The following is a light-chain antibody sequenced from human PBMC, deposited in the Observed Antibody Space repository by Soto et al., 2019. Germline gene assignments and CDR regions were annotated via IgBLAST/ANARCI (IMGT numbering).Light chain of an antibody. CDR2: EVT. CDR1: NSDVGGYNY. J-gene: IGLJ2*01. V-gene: IGLV2-14*03. Sequence: QSALTQPASVSGSPGQSITISCTGTNSDVGGYNYVSWYQQHPGKAHKFMIYEVTNRPSGVSNRFSGSKSGNTASLTISGLQAEDEADYYCNSYTSTNTLVFGGGTKLTVL. CDR3: NSYTSTNTLV.